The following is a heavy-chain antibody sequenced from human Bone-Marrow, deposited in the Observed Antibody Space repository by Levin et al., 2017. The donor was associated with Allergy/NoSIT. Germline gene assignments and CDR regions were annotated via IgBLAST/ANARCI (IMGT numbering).Heavy chain of an antibody. V-gene: IGHV4-59*01. CDR1: GGSISSYY. CDR3: ARVSAVGATWGRYFDY. J-gene: IGHJ4*02. CDR2: IYYSGST. D-gene: IGHD1-26*01. Sequence: SETLSLTCTVSGGSISSYYWSWIRQPPGKGLEWIGYIYYSGSTNYNPSLKSRVTISVDTSKNQFSLKLSSVTAADTAVYYCARVSAVGATWGRYFDYWGQGTLVTVSS.